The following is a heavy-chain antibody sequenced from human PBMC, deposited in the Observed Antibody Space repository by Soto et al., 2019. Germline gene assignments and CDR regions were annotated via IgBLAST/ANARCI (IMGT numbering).Heavy chain of an antibody. CDR3: ATLWGSYRYAYYFDY. CDR1: GYTFTSYD. Sequence: QVQLVQSGAEVKKPGASVKVSCKASGYTFTSYDINWVRQATGQGLEWMGWMNPNSGNTGYAQKFQGRVTMTRNTSISTAYMGLSSLRSEDTAVYYCATLWGSYRYAYYFDYWGQGTLVTVSS. J-gene: IGHJ4*02. D-gene: IGHD3-16*02. CDR2: MNPNSGNT. V-gene: IGHV1-8*01.